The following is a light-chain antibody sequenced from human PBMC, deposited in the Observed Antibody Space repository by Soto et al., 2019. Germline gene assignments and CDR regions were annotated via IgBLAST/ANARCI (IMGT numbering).Light chain of an antibody. CDR1: SSDVGGYNY. J-gene: IGLJ1*01. V-gene: IGLV2-8*01. CDR2: RSN. Sequence: QSALTQPPSASGSPGQSVTISCTGTSSDVGGYNYVSWYQQLPGTAPKLLIYRSNQRPSGVPDRFSGSKSGTSASLALSGLRSEDEAEYDCASWDDSLRGRNVFGTGTKLTVL. CDR3: ASWDDSLRGRNV.